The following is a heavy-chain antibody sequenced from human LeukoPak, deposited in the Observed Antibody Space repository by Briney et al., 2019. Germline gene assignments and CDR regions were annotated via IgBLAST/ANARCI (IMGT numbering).Heavy chain of an antibody. J-gene: IGHJ3*02. CDR2: IIPILGIA. CDR3: AREIGRIQLWNIGEAYAFDI. V-gene: IGHV1-69*04. Sequence: GASVKVSCKASGGTLSSYAISWVRQAPGQGLEWMGRIIPILGIANYAQKFQGRVTITADKSTSTAYMGLSSLRSEDTAVYYCAREIGRIQLWNIGEAYAFDIWGQGTMVTVSS. D-gene: IGHD5-18*01. CDR1: GGTLSSYA.